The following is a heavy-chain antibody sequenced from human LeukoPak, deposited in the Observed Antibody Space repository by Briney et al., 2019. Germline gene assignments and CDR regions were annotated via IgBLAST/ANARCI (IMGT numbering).Heavy chain of an antibody. D-gene: IGHD3-3*01. V-gene: IGHV5-51*01. CDR3: ARLSESYDFWSGYYTSRGAFDI. J-gene: IGHJ3*02. Sequence: GESLKISCKGSGYSFTNYWIGWVRQMPGKGLEWMGIIYPGDSDTRYSPSFQGQVTISADKSISTAYLQWSSLKASDTAMYYCARLSESYDFWSGYYTSRGAFDIWGQGTMVTVSS. CDR1: GYSFTNYW. CDR2: IYPGDSDT.